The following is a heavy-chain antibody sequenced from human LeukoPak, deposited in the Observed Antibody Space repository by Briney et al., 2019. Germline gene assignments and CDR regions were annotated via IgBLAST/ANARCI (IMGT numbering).Heavy chain of an antibody. CDR3: ARENSSGWVRWFDP. V-gene: IGHV1-2*02. D-gene: IGHD6-19*01. Sequence: ASVKVSCKASGYTFTGYYMHWVRQAPGQGLKWMGWINPNSGGTNYAQKFQGRVTMTRDTPISTAYMELSRLRSDDTAVYYCARENSSGWVRWFDPWGQGTLVTVSS. J-gene: IGHJ5*02. CDR2: INPNSGGT. CDR1: GYTFTGYY.